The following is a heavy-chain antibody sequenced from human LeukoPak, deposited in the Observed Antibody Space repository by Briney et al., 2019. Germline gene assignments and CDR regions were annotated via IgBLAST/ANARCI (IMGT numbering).Heavy chain of an antibody. Sequence: GASVKVSCKASGYTFTSYAMNWVRQAPRQGLEWMGWINTNTGNPTYAQGFTGRFVFSLDTSVSTAYLQISSLKAEDTAVYYCARAIDILTGYYQYYFDYWGQGTLVTVSS. V-gene: IGHV7-4-1*02. CDR3: ARAIDILTGYYQYYFDY. CDR1: GYTFTSYA. J-gene: IGHJ4*02. CDR2: INTNTGNP. D-gene: IGHD3-9*01.